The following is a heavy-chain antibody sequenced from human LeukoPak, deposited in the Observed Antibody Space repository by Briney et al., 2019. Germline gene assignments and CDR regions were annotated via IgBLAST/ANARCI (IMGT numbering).Heavy chain of an antibody. D-gene: IGHD2-21*02. CDR1: GYTFTGYY. CDR3: ARDYCGGDCFPDY. CDR2: INPNSGDT. J-gene: IGHJ4*02. Sequence: ASVKVSCKASGYTFTGYYVHWVRQAPGQGLEWMGRINPNSGDTNYAQKFQGRVTMTRDTSISTAYMELSRLRSDDTAVYYCARDYCGGDCFPDYWGQGALVTVSS. V-gene: IGHV1-2*06.